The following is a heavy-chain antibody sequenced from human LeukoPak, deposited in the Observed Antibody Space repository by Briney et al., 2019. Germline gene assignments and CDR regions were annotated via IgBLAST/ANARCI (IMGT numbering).Heavy chain of an antibody. CDR2: IQYDGSNE. CDR3: AKDRCSNGVGCYYYYMDV. V-gene: IGHV3-30*02. D-gene: IGHD2-8*01. Sequence: GGSLRLSCAASRFTFSRYGMHWVRQAPGKGLEWVAYIQYDGSNEQYADSVKGRFSISRDSSKNILYLQMNSLRAEDTAVYYCAKDRCSNGVGCYYYYMDVWGKGTSVTIS. CDR1: RFTFSRYG. J-gene: IGHJ6*03.